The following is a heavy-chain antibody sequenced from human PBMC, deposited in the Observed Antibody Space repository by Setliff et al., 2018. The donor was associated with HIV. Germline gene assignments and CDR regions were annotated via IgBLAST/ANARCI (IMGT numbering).Heavy chain of an antibody. CDR1: GGSISDYY. Sequence: SETLSLTCSVSGGSISDYYWSWVRQPAGKGLEWIGRIYTGGSTKFNPSLGGRASLSVDKSNNQVSLKLTSVTAADTAMYYCAGYCGGGSCASIWGQGTMVT. CDR2: IYTGGST. CDR3: AGYCGGGSCASI. D-gene: IGHD2-15*01. V-gene: IGHV4-4*07. J-gene: IGHJ3*02.